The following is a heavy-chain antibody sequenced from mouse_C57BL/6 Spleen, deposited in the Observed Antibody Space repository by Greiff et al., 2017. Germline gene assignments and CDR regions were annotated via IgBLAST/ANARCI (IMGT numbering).Heavy chain of an antibody. CDR3: ARQYPGYFDY. D-gene: IGHD5-1*01. CDR2: ISSGSSTI. Sequence: EVQLVESGGGLVKPGGSLKLSCAASGFNFSDYGMHWVRQAPEKGLEWVAYISSGSSTIYYADTVQGRCTITRDTAKNTLFLQMHRLRSENTAMYYCARQYPGYFDYWGQGTTLTVSS. CDR1: GFNFSDYG. J-gene: IGHJ2*01. V-gene: IGHV5-17*01.